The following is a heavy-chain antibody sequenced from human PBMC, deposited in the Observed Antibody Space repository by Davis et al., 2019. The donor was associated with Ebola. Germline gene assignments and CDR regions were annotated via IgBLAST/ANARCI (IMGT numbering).Heavy chain of an antibody. D-gene: IGHD1-1*01. V-gene: IGHV3-74*01. Sequence: GESLKISCAASGFTFSNFHIHWVRQTPGKGLVWVARIDPDGTGTNYADSVRGRFTISRDDSKNTVYLQMNSLRPEDTAVYFCARRAYNGNWFDHWGQGTLVTVS. CDR3: ARRAYNGNWFDH. CDR1: GFTFSNFH. J-gene: IGHJ5*02. CDR2: IDPDGTGT.